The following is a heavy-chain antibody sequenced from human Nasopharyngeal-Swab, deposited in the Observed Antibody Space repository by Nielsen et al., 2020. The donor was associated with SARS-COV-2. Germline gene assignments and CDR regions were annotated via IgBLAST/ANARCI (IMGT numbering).Heavy chain of an antibody. J-gene: IGHJ3*02. CDR1: GFRDYS. CDR2: ISSSSSDI. V-gene: IGHV3-21*01. Sequence: GGSLRLSCVDSGFRDYSMNWVRQAPGKGLEWVSSISSSSSDIYYADSVKGRFTISRDSAKNSLYLQMNSLRAEDTAVYYCARGEVVAVRADAFDIWGQGTMVTVSS. CDR3: ARGEVVAVRADAFDI. D-gene: IGHD2-15*01.